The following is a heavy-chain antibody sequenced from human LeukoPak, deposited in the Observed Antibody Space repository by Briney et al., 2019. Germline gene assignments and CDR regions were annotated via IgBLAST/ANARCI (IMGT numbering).Heavy chain of an antibody. V-gene: IGHV3-48*01. CDR2: ISSSSSTI. Sequence: GGSLRLSCAASGFTFSSYSMNWVRQAPGKGLEWVSYISSSSSTIYYADSVKGRFTISRDNAKNSLYLQMNSLRAEDTAVYYCAKDSVSGGDTGWGQGTLVTVSS. CDR1: GFTFSSYS. D-gene: IGHD2-21*02. CDR3: AKDSVSGGDTG. J-gene: IGHJ1*01.